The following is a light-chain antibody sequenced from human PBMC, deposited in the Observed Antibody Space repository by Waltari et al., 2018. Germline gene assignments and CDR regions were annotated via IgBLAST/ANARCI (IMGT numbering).Light chain of an antibody. CDR2: AAS. Sequence: DIQMTQSPSSLSASVGDRVTITCRASQSISSYLNWYQQKPGKAPKLLIYAASSLQRGVPSRVSGSGSGTDFTLTISSLQPEDFATYYCQQSYSTPRTFGQGTKVEIK. V-gene: IGKV1-39*01. CDR1: QSISSY. J-gene: IGKJ1*01. CDR3: QQSYSTPRT.